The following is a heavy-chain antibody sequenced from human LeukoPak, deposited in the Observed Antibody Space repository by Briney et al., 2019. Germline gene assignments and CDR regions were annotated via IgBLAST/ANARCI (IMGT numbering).Heavy chain of an antibody. CDR1: GGSFSGHY. Sequence: PSETLSLTCAVYGGSFSGHYWSWIRQSPGKGLEWIGEINHSGSTNYTASLKSRVAMSVDTSKNQFSLRLTSVTAADTAVYYCARGRGGYYYYGLDVWGQGTPVTVSS. CDR2: INHSGST. V-gene: IGHV4-34*01. D-gene: IGHD2-15*01. CDR3: ARGRGGYYYYGLDV. J-gene: IGHJ6*02.